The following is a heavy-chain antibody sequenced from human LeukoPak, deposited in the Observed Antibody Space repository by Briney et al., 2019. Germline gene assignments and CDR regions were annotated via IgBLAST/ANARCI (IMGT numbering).Heavy chain of an antibody. CDR3: AKRASGLDY. Sequence: LSLTCTVSGGSISSGGYYWSWIRQPPGKGLEWVAFIRYDGSNKYYADSVKGRFTISRDNSKNTLYLQMNSLRAEDTAVYYCAKRASGLDYWGQGTLVTVSS. CDR1: GGSISSGGYY. CDR2: IRYDGSNK. D-gene: IGHD6-19*01. J-gene: IGHJ4*02. V-gene: IGHV3-30*02.